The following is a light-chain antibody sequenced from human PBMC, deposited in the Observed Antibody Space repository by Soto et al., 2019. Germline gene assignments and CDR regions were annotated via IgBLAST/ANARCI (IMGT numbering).Light chain of an antibody. CDR3: QQYGASVT. Sequence: IVLTQSPGTLSLSQGDGATLSCRASQGVSSSYLAWYQHKPGQAPRLLLYGASSRAAGIPDRFSGSGSGTDFTLTINRLEPEDFAVYYCQQYGASVTFGPGTKVDLK. J-gene: IGKJ3*01. CDR2: GAS. CDR1: QGVSSSY. V-gene: IGKV3-20*01.